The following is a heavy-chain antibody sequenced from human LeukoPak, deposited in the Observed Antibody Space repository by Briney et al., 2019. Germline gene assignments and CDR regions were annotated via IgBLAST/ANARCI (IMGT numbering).Heavy chain of an antibody. Sequence: GGSLRLSCAASGFTFSSYEMNWVRQAPGKGLEWVSYISSSGSTIYYADSVKGRFTISRDNAKNSLYLQMNSLRAEDAAVYYCAREGSSGWKIDYWGQGTLVTVSS. CDR2: ISSSGSTI. D-gene: IGHD6-19*01. V-gene: IGHV3-48*03. J-gene: IGHJ4*02. CDR3: AREGSSGWKIDY. CDR1: GFTFSSYE.